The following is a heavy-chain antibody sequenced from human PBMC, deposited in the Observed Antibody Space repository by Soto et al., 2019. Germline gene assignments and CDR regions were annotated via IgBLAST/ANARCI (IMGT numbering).Heavy chain of an antibody. D-gene: IGHD2-8*01. CDR3: ARDIESVTAKHFFYYYAMDV. CDR2: VSANNGHT. V-gene: IGHV1-18*01. CDR1: GFTFSKYG. J-gene: IGHJ6*02. Sequence: GASVKVSCEASGFTFSKYGLNWVRQAPGQGLEWMGWVSANNGHTNYAQNLQGRVSMTTDTSTSTAYMELRGLTFDDTAVYYCARDIESVTAKHFFYYYAMDVWGQGTTVTVSS.